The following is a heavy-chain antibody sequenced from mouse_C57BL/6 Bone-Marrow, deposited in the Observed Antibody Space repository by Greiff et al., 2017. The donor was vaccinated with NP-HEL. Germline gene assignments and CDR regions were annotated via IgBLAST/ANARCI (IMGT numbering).Heavy chain of an antibody. CDR3: ARRGRRAMDY. V-gene: IGHV5-4*03. Sequence: DVHLVESGGGLVKPGGSLKLSCAASGFTFSSYAMSWVRQTPEKRLEWVATISDGGSYTYYPDNVKGRFTISRDNAKNNLYLQMSHLKSEDTAMYYCARRGRRAMDYWGQGTSVTVSS. D-gene: IGHD3-3*01. CDR1: GFTFSSYA. CDR2: ISDGGSYT. J-gene: IGHJ4*01.